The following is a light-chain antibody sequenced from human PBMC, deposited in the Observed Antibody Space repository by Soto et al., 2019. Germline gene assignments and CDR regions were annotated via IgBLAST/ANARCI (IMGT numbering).Light chain of an antibody. J-gene: IGKJ1*01. V-gene: IGKV1-5*03. CDR1: QSISSW. Sequence: IQMTQSRSTLSASVGDRVTITCLASQSISSWLAWYQQKPGKAPKLLIYKASSLESGVPSRFGGSGSGTEFTLTISSLQPDDFATYYCQHYNSYPWTFGQGTKVDIK. CDR2: KAS. CDR3: QHYNSYPWT.